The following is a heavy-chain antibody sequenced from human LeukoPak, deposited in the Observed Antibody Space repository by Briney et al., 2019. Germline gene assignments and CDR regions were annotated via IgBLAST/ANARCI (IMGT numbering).Heavy chain of an antibody. D-gene: IGHD2-2*01. CDR3: ARGAIVVIPAAAHFDY. CDR1: GYTFTGDY. J-gene: IGHJ4*02. Sequence: ASLKVSSEASGYTFTGDYMHWVRQAPGQGLVWMGWINPNSGGTNYAQNFQGRVTMTRDTSISTTYMELSRLRSDDTAVYYCARGAIVVIPAAAHFDYWGQGTLVTVSS. CDR2: INPNSGGT. V-gene: IGHV1-2*02.